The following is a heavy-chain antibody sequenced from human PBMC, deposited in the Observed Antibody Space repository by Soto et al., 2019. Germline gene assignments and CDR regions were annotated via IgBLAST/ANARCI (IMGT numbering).Heavy chain of an antibody. CDR1: GGSVSSSTYY. CDR2: FYYSGST. CDR3: ARHHGTYYAAFDI. J-gene: IGHJ3*02. Sequence: QLQLQESGPGLVKPSETLSLTCTVAGGSVSSSTYYWGWIRQPPGKGLEWIATFYYSGSTYHNPSLNSRFTISADPSKNQCSPTLSSVTATDPAVYYWARHHGTYYAAFDIWGQGTMVTVSS. V-gene: IGHV4-39*01. D-gene: IGHD3-10*01.